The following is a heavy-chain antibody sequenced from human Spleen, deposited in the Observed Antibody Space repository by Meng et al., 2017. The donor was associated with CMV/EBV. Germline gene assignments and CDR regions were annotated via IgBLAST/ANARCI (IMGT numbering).Heavy chain of an antibody. CDR1: DESFSDYY. Sequence: GSLRLSCDVYDESFSDYYWSWIRQPPGKGLEWIGEINHSGSTNYNPSLKSRVTISGDTSKNQFSLKVNSLTAADTAVYYCALTTDNWFDPWGHGILVTVSS. J-gene: IGHJ5*02. D-gene: IGHD4-11*01. CDR3: ALTTDNWFDP. V-gene: IGHV4-34*01. CDR2: INHSGST.